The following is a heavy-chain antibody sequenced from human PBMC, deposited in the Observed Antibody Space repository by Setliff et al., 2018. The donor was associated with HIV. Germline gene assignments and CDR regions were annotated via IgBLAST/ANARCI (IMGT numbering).Heavy chain of an antibody. CDR1: GGTFSSYA. D-gene: IGHD6-19*01. J-gene: IGHJ4*01. V-gene: IGHV1-69*05. CDR2: IIPIFGSA. CDR3: ARNQGDASGWYAGDY. Sequence: ASVKVSCKASGGTFSSYAINWVRQAPGQGLEWMGGIIPIFGSAGYAEKFRGRVTMTRDTSTNTVYMDLRNLRSEDTAVYYCARNQGDASGWYAGDYWGHGTLVTVSS.